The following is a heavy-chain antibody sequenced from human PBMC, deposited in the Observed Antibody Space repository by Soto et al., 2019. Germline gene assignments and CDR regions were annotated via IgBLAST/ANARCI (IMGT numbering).Heavy chain of an antibody. CDR1: GGSISSGDYY. CDR2: IYYSGST. Sequence: QVQLQESGPGLVKPSQTLSLTCTVSGGSISSGDYYWSWIRQPPGKGLEWIGYIYYSGSTYYNPSLKSRVNISVDTSKNQYSLNLRSVTSADTAVYYCARALIQLWPHYYYGMDVLGQGTTVNVSS. V-gene: IGHV4-30-4*01. J-gene: IGHJ6*02. D-gene: IGHD5-18*01. CDR3: ARALIQLWPHYYYGMDV.